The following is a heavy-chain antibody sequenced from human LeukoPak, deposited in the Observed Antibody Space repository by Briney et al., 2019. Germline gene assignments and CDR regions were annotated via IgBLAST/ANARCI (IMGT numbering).Heavy chain of an antibody. CDR3: ARVDFRSGYVCDY. CDR2: ISSSSSYI. D-gene: IGHD5-12*01. V-gene: IGHV3-21*01. Sequence: GGSLRLSCAASGFTFSSYSMNWVRQAPGKGLVWVSSISSSSSYIYYADSVKGRFTISRDNAKNSLYLQMNSLRAEDTAVYYCARVDFRSGYVCDYWGQGTLVTVSS. CDR1: GFTFSSYS. J-gene: IGHJ4*02.